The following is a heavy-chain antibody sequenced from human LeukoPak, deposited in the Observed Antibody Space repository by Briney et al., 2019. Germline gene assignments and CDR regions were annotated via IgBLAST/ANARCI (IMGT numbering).Heavy chain of an antibody. V-gene: IGHV3-53*04. CDR2: IYSGGST. D-gene: IGHD6-19*01. Sequence: GGSLRLSCAASGFTVSSDYMSWVRQAPGKGLEWVSVIYSGGSTYYADSVKGRFTISRHNSKNTLYLQMNSLRAEDTAVYYCARSLTVAGTVYYYGMDVWGQGTTVTASS. CDR1: GFTVSSDY. CDR3: ARSLTVAGTVYYYGMDV. J-gene: IGHJ6*02.